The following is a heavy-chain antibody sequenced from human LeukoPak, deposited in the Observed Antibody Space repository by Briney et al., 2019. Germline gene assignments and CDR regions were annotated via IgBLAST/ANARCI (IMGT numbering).Heavy chain of an antibody. Sequence: PSETLSLTCAVYGGSFSGYYWSWIRQPPGRGLEWIGEINHSGSTNYNPSLKSRVTISVDTSKNQFSLKLSSVTAADTAVYYCVSSGWYYYFDYWGQGTLVTVSS. J-gene: IGHJ4*02. CDR2: INHSGST. CDR1: GGSFSGYY. D-gene: IGHD6-19*01. CDR3: VSSGWYYYFDY. V-gene: IGHV4-34*01.